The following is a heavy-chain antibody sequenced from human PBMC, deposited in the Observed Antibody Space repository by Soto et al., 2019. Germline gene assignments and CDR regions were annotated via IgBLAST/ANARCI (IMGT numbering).Heavy chain of an antibody. CDR3: ARLGGYVSVGYYYLWDS. CDR2: INHSGST. V-gene: IGHV4-39*01. CDR1: DGSMNSDSSY. D-gene: IGHD3-22*01. J-gene: IGHJ4*02. Sequence: QLQLQESGPGLVKPSETLSLTCRVSDGSMNSDSSYWGWIRQPPGKGLGWIGVINHSGSTYHNLSLKGRVTMSVDASRNQFSLTLTSMTAADTAVYYCARLGGYVSVGYYYLWDSWGQGTLVTVSS.